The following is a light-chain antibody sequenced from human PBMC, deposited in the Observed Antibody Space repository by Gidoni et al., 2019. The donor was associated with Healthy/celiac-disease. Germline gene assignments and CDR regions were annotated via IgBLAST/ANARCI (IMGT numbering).Light chain of an antibody. Sequence: DIQLTQSPSFLSASVGDRVTITCRASQGISSYLAWYQQKPGKAPKLLIYAASALQGGVPSRFSGSGSGTEFTLTISSLQPEDFATYYCQQLNSYPLSFGQXTKLEIK. CDR3: QQLNSYPLS. CDR2: AAS. J-gene: IGKJ2*01. CDR1: QGISSY. V-gene: IGKV1-9*01.